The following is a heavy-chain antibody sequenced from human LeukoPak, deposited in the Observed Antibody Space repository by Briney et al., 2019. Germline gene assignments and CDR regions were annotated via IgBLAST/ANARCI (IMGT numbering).Heavy chain of an antibody. D-gene: IGHD3-22*01. V-gene: IGHV3-48*01. Sequence: GGSLRLSCAASGFTFSTYSTNWVRQAPGKGLEWVSYISSSSSTIYYADSVKGRFTISRDNAKNSLYLQMNSLRAEDTAVYYCARGSTYYDSSGQVPFDYWGQGTLVTISS. CDR2: ISSSSSTI. J-gene: IGHJ4*02. CDR3: ARGSTYYDSSGQVPFDY. CDR1: GFTFSTYS.